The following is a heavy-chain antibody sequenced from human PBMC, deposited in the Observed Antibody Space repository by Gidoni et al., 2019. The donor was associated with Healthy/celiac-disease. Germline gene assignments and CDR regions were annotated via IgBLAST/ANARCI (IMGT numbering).Heavy chain of an antibody. CDR3: ARGQGYCSGGSCYAAYYYYGMDV. J-gene: IGHJ6*02. V-gene: IGHV6-1*01. Sequence: QVQLQQSGPGLVKPSQTLSLTCSISGDSVSSNRAAWNWIRQSPSRGLEWLGRTYYRSKWYNDYAVSVKSRITINPDTSKNQFSLQLNSVTPEDTAVYYCARGQGYCSGGSCYAAYYYYGMDVWGQGTTVTVSS. D-gene: IGHD2-15*01. CDR1: GDSVSSNRAA. CDR2: TYYRSKWYN.